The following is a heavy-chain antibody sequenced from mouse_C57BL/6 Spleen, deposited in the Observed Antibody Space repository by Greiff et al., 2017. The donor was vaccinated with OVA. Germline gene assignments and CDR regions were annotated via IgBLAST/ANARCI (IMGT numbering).Heavy chain of an antibody. CDR1: GFTFSDYG. D-gene: IGHD4-1*01. CDR2: ISSGSSTI. CDR3: ARPGLGQYYFDY. J-gene: IGHJ2*01. V-gene: IGHV5-17*01. Sequence: EVKVVESGGGLVKPGGSLKLSCAASGFTFSDYGMHWVRQAPEKGLEWVAYISSGSSTIYYADTVTGRFTISRDNAKNTLFLQMTSLRSEDTAMYYCARPGLGQYYFDYWGQGTTLTVSS.